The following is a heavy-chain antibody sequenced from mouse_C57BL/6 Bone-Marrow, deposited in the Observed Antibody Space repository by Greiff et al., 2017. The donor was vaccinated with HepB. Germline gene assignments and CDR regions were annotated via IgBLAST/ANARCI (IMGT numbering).Heavy chain of an antibody. CDR3: TRFDYDVWFAY. D-gene: IGHD2-4*01. CDR1: GYTFTDYE. Sequence: VKLKHSGAELVRPGASVTLSCKASGYTFTDYEMHWVKQTPVHGLEWIGAIDPETGGTAYNQKFKGKAILTADKSSSTAYMELRSLTSEDSAVYYCTRFDYDVWFAYWGQGTLVTVSA. J-gene: IGHJ3*01. CDR2: IDPETGGT. V-gene: IGHV1-15*01.